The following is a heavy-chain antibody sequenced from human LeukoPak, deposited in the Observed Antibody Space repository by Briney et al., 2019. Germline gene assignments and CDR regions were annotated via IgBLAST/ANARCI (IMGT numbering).Heavy chain of an antibody. V-gene: IGHV3-48*03. CDR1: GFTFSSYE. Sequence: GGSLRLSCAASGFTFSSYEMNWVRQAPGKGLEWVSYISGSGRTMSYADSVKGRFTISRDNAKNSLYLQMNSLRVEDTAVYYCASGDGYNNDYWGQGTLVTVSS. CDR2: ISGSGRTM. D-gene: IGHD5-24*01. CDR3: ASGDGYNNDY. J-gene: IGHJ4*02.